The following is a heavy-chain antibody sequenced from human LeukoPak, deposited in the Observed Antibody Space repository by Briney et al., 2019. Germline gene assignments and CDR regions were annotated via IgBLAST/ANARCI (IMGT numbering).Heavy chain of an antibody. CDR3: ASSRFDWLPYFEY. D-gene: IGHD3-9*01. V-gene: IGHV3-30-3*01. Sequence: GGSLRLSCAASRLTFSSYAMYWVRQPPGKGLEWVAVIPYDGNNKYYADSVRGRFTISRDNSKNTLYLQMNSLRPEDTAVYYCASSRFDWLPYFEYWGQGTLVTVSS. J-gene: IGHJ4*02. CDR2: IPYDGNNK. CDR1: RLTFSSYA.